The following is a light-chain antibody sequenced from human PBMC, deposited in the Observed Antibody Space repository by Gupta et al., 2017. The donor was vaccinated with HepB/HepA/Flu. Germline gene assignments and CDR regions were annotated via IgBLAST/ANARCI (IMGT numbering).Light chain of an antibody. CDR3: QQSDNTPPA. J-gene: IGKJ1*01. CDR2: AAS. CDR1: QTISIY. V-gene: IGKV1-39*01. Sequence: DIQMTQSPSSLSASVGDRVTITCRASQTISIYLNWYQQKPGQAPKLLIYAASSLQSGVPSRFSGNGSGTDFTLTISRLQPEDFASYFCQQSDNTPPAFGQGTKVEIK.